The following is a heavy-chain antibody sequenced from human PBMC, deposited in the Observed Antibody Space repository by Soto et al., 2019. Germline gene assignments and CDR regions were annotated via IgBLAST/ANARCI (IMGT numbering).Heavy chain of an antibody. CDR2: IIPMFGTA. J-gene: IGHJ4*02. CDR3: ARDRLHYYDSSGYHYSDY. CDR1: GGTFGTNA. Sequence: GASVKVSCKAPGGTFGTNAIRWVRQAPGQGLEWMGGIIPMFGTANYAQKFQGRVTITADESTSTAYMELSSLRSEDTAVYYCARDRLHYYDSSGYHYSDYWGQGTLVTVSS. D-gene: IGHD3-22*01. V-gene: IGHV1-69*13.